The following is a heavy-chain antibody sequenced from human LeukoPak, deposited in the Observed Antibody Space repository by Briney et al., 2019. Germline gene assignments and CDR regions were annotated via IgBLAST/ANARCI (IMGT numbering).Heavy chain of an antibody. V-gene: IGHV1-18*01. D-gene: IGHD3-16*02. CDR1: GYTFTNYG. J-gene: IGHJ4*02. CDR3: ARDRRDYIWGTYRAVDY. CDR2: ISAYNGNT. Sequence: ASVKVSCKASGYTFTNYGISWVRQAPGQGLEWMGWISAYNGNTSYAQKFQGRVTMTTDTSTSTAYMQLRSLRSDDTAVYYCARDRRDYIWGTYRAVDYWGQGTLVTVSS.